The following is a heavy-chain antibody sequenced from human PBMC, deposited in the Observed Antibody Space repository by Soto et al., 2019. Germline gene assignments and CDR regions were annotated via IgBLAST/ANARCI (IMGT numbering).Heavy chain of an antibody. Sequence: EVQLLESGGGLVQPGGSLRLSCAASGFTFSSYAMSWVRQAPGEGLEWVSARSGSGGSTYYADSVKGRFTISRDNSKNTLYLQMNSLRAEDTAVYYCAKDRPGGYSCYGVVGYFDYWGQGTLVTVSS. V-gene: IGHV3-23*01. D-gene: IGHD5-12*01. CDR2: RSGSGGST. J-gene: IGHJ4*02. CDR3: AKDRPGGYSCYGVVGYFDY. CDR1: GFTFSSYA.